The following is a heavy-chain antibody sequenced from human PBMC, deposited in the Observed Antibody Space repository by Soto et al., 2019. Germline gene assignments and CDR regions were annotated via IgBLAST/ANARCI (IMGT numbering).Heavy chain of an antibody. V-gene: IGHV2-70*01. CDR3: ARTLGHDSSSVIPWFDT. D-gene: IGHD3-22*01. CDR2: IDWDDDK. J-gene: IGHJ5*02. Sequence: SGPTLVNPTQTLTLTCTFSGFSLSTSGMCVSWIRQPPGKALEWLALIDWDDDKYYSTSLKTRLTISRDTSKNQVVLTMTNMENVDTATYYCARTLGHDSSSVIPWFDTWGLGTLVTVSS. CDR1: GFSLSTSGMC.